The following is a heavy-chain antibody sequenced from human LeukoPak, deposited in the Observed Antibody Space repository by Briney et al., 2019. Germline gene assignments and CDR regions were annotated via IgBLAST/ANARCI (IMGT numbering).Heavy chain of an antibody. D-gene: IGHD3-10*01. CDR1: GFTFSSYW. CDR2: IYYSGST. Sequence: GSLRLSCAASGFTFSSYWMSWVRQAPGKGLEWIGYIYYSGSTNYNPSLKSRVTISVDTSKNQFSLKLSSVTAADTAVYYCARGGSGHLDLWGRGTLVTVSS. J-gene: IGHJ2*01. CDR3: ARGGSGHLDL. V-gene: IGHV4-59*01.